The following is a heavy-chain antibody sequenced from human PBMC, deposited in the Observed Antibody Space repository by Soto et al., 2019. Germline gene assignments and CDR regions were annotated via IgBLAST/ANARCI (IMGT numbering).Heavy chain of an antibody. CDR2: INPSGGST. Sequence: QVQLVQSGAEVKKPGASVKVSCKASGYTFTDYYIHWVRQAPGQGLEWMGMINPSGGSTDYAQKFRGRFTMTRDTSTGTGYMELSSLRSEDTAVYYCARPPFPGCINAVCYPFDYWGQGTLVTVSS. CDR1: GYTFTDYY. V-gene: IGHV1-46*01. J-gene: IGHJ4*02. D-gene: IGHD2-8*01. CDR3: ARPPFPGCINAVCYPFDY.